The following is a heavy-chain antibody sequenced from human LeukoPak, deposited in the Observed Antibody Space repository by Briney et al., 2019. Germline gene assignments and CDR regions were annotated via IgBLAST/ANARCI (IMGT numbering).Heavy chain of an antibody. V-gene: IGHV3-30*18. Sequence: GGSLRLSCAASGFTFSSYSMNWVRQAPGKGLEWVAVISYDGSNKYYADSVKGRFTISRDNSKNTLYLQMNSLRAEDTAVYYCAKDRHYYGSGSSSSYFDYWGQGTLVTVSS. CDR1: GFTFSSYS. D-gene: IGHD3-10*01. J-gene: IGHJ4*02. CDR2: ISYDGSNK. CDR3: AKDRHYYGSGSSSSYFDY.